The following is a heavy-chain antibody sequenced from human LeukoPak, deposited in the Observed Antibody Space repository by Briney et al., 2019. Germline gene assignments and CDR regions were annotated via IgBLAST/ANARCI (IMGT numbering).Heavy chain of an antibody. Sequence: GTSLRLSCAASGFIFSHYGMHWVRQAPGKGLGWVAVIWSDGTNRYYADSVKGRFSINRDDSQKRVFLQMDSLRAEDTAVYYCARDAQRGFDYSNSLQYWGQGALVTVSS. CDR3: ARDAQRGFDYSNSLQY. V-gene: IGHV3-33*01. J-gene: IGHJ4*02. CDR2: IWSDGTNR. D-gene: IGHD4-11*01. CDR1: GFIFSHYG.